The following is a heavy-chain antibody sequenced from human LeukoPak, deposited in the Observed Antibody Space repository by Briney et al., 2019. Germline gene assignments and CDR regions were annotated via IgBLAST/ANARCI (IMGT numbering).Heavy chain of an antibody. V-gene: IGHV1-69*13. J-gene: IGHJ5*02. CDR1: GGTFSSYA. CDR3: ARDVVPAAIVNWFDP. Sequence: GASVKVSCKASGGTFSSYAISWVRQAPGQGLEWMGGIVPIFGTANYAQKFQGRVTITADESTSTAYMELSSLRSEDPAVYYCARDVVPAAIVNWFDPWGQGTLVTVSS. CDR2: IVPIFGTA. D-gene: IGHD2-2*01.